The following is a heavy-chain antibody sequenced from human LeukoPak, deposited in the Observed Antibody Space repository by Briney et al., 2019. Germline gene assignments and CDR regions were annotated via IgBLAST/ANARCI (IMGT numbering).Heavy chain of an antibody. CDR1: GGSISSYH. CDR3: ARSYSSTWYFDY. V-gene: IGHV4-4*07. CDR2: MYTSGST. D-gene: IGHD6-13*01. J-gene: IGHJ4*02. Sequence: SETLSLTCSVSGGSISSYHWSWIRQPAGKGLEWIGRMYTSGSTSYNPSLKSRVTLSLDTSKNQFSLKLTSVTAADTAVYYCARSYSSTWYFDYWGREPWSPSPQ.